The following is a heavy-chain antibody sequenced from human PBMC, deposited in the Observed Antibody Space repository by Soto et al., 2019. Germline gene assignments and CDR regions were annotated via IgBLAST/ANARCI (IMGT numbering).Heavy chain of an antibody. CDR3: TTLEWLPHKGLTDAFDI. CDR1: GFTFSSYA. Sequence: PGGSLRLSCAASGFTFSSYAMSWVRQAPGKGLEWVSAISSSSSYIYYADSVKGRFTISRDNAKNSLYLQMNSLRAEDTAVYYCTTLEWLPHKGLTDAFDIWGQGTMVTVSS. J-gene: IGHJ3*02. D-gene: IGHD3-3*01. V-gene: IGHV3-21*01. CDR2: ISSSSSYI.